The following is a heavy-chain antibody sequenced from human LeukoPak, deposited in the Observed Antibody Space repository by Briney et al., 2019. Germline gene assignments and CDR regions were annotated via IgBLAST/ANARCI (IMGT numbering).Heavy chain of an antibody. CDR3: AREGSQAPFDY. CDR1: GFTFSSYS. CDR2: ISSSSSTI. Sequence: GGSLRLSCAASGFTFSSYSMNWVRQAPGQGLEWVSYISSSSSTIYYADSVKGRFTISRDNAKNSLYLQMNSLRAEDTAVYYCAREGSQAPFDYWGQGTLVTVSS. D-gene: IGHD2-15*01. V-gene: IGHV3-48*04. J-gene: IGHJ4*02.